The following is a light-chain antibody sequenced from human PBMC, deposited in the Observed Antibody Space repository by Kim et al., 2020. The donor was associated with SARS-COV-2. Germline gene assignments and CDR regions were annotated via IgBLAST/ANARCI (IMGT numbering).Light chain of an antibody. V-gene: IGKV3-15*01. CDR3: HQYNDWPPGDT. CDR2: GAS. CDR1: QSVSDN. Sequence: SPGERPTRSCGASQSVSDNLAWYQPTPGQPPRLLIYGASTRATGVPASFSGSGSGTDFTLTVSSLQSEDFAVYYCHQYNDWPPGDTFGQGTKLEI. J-gene: IGKJ2*01.